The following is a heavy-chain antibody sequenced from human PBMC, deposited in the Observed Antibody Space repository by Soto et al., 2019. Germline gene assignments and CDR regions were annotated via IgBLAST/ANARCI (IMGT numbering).Heavy chain of an antibody. V-gene: IGHV5-51*01. CDR1: GYSLTSYW. D-gene: IGHD1-7*01. CDR3: ARGNLLYYYGMDV. Sequence: PGESLKISCKGSGYSLTSYWIGWVRQMPGKGLEWMGIIYPGDSDTRYSPSFQGQVTISADKSISTAYLQWSSLKASDTAMYYCARGNLLYYYGMDVWGQGTTVTVSS. CDR2: IYPGDSDT. J-gene: IGHJ6*02.